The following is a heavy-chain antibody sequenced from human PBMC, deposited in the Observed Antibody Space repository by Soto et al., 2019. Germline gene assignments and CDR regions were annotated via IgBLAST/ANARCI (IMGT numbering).Heavy chain of an antibody. CDR1: GFTFSDYS. V-gene: IGHV3-21*01. D-gene: IGHD2-2*01. CDR3: ARTYCTSRNCYGTDY. CDR2: ISSSSSYR. J-gene: IGHJ4*02. Sequence: EVQLVESGGGLVKPGGSLRLSCAASGFTFSDYSMNWVRQAPGKGLEWVSSISSSSSYRDYADSVKGRFTISRDSAKNSLYLQMNSLRVEDTAVYYCARTYCTSRNCYGTDYWGQGTLVTVSS.